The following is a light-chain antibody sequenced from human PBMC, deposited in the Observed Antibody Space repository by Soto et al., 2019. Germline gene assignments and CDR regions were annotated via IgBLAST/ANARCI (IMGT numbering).Light chain of an antibody. CDR2: GAS. V-gene: IGKV3-20*01. CDR3: QQYGTSEII. CDR1: QSIASN. J-gene: IGKJ5*01. Sequence: IVMTQSPATLSVSPGERATLSCRASQSIASNLAWYQQKPGQAPRLLIYGASSRATGIPDRYSASGSGTDFTLTISRLEPEDCAVVFCQQYGTSEIIFGQGTRLEI.